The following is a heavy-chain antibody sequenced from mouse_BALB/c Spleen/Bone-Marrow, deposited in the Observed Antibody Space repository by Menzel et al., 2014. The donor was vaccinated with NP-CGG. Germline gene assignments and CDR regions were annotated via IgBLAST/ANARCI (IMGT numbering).Heavy chain of an antibody. Sequence: EVNVVESGGGLVQPGGSLKLSCATSGFTFSDYYMYWVRQTPEKRLEWVAYISNGGGSTYYPDTVKGRFTISRDNAKNTLYLQMSRLKSEYTAMYYCASTYYGNPFAYWGQGTLVTVSA. CDR1: GFTFSDYY. D-gene: IGHD2-10*01. V-gene: IGHV5-12*02. J-gene: IGHJ3*01. CDR3: ASTYYGNPFAY. CDR2: ISNGGGST.